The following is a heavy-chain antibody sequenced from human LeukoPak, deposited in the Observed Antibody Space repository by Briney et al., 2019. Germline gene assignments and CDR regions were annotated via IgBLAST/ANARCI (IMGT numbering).Heavy chain of an antibody. J-gene: IGHJ5*02. CDR3: ARDQYYDFWSGLNWFDP. D-gene: IGHD3-3*01. Sequence: GGSLRLSCAASGFTFSSYAMHWVRQAPGKGLEYVSAISSNGGSTYYANSVKGRFTISRDNSKNTLYLQMGSLRAEDMALYYCARDQYYDFWSGLNWFDPWGQGTLVTVSS. CDR2: ISSNGGST. CDR1: GFTFSSYA. V-gene: IGHV3-64*01.